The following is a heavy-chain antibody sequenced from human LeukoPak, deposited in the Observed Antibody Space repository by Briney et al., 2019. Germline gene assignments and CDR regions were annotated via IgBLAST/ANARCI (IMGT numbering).Heavy chain of an antibody. CDR1: GGSITSTSYY. CDR2: IYYSGST. Sequence: SETLSLTRTVPGGSITSTSYYWGWIRQPPGKGLEWIGNIYYSGSTYYNPSLTSRVTISVDTSKNQFSLKLSSVTAADTAVYYCARRSKVVVTANWFDPWGQGTLVTVSS. V-gene: IGHV4-39*01. J-gene: IGHJ5*02. D-gene: IGHD2-21*02. CDR3: ARRSKVVVTANWFDP.